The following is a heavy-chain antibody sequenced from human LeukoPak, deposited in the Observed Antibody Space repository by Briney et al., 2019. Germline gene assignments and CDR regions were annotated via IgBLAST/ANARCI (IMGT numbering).Heavy chain of an antibody. V-gene: IGHV3-48*03. Sequence: PGGSLRLSCAASGFTFSSYEMNWVRQAPGKRLEWVSYISSSGSTIYYADSVKGRFTISRDNAKNSLYLQMNSLRAEDTAVYYCAREYYDFWSGYVRSFDYWGQGTLVTVSS. CDR3: AREYYDFWSGYVRSFDY. CDR1: GFTFSSYE. CDR2: ISSSGSTI. J-gene: IGHJ4*02. D-gene: IGHD3-3*01.